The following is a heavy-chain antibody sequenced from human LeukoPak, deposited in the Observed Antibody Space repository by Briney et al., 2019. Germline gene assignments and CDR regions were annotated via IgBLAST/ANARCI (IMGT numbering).Heavy chain of an antibody. J-gene: IGHJ4*02. CDR3: ARDRDSSGWDDFDY. CDR1: GFAFSSYW. V-gene: IGHV3-7*01. D-gene: IGHD6-19*01. CDR2: IKQDGSEK. Sequence: GGSLRLSCAASGFAFSSYWMSWVRQAPGKGLEWVANIKQDGSEKYYVDSVKGRFTISRHNAKKSLYLQMNSLRAEDTAVYYCARDRDSSGWDDFDYWGQGTLVTVSS.